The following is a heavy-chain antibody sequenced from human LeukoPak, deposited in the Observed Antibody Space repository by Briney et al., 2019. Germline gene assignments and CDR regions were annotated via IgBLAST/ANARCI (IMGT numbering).Heavy chain of an antibody. Sequence: RASVKVSCKAFGGTFSSYAISWVRQAPGQGLEWMGRIIPIFGTANYAQKFQGRVTITTDESTSTAYMELSSLRSEDTAVYYCARGSSGWYRFDYWGQGTLVTVSS. V-gene: IGHV1-69*05. CDR1: GGTFSSYA. CDR2: IIPIFGTA. CDR3: ARGSSGWYRFDY. J-gene: IGHJ4*02. D-gene: IGHD6-19*01.